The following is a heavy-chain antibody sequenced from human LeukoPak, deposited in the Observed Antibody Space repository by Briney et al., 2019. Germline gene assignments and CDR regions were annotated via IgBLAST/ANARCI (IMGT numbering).Heavy chain of an antibody. D-gene: IGHD6-6*01. J-gene: IGHJ5*02. CDR2: IIPIFSTA. Sequence: GASVKVSCKASGGTFSSYAISWVRQAPGQGLEWMGGIIPIFSTANYAQKFQGRVTITTDESTSTAYMELSSLRSEDTAVYYCARDRLAARDNWFDPWGQGTLVTVSS. CDR3: ARDRLAARDNWFDP. V-gene: IGHV1-69*05. CDR1: GGTFSSYA.